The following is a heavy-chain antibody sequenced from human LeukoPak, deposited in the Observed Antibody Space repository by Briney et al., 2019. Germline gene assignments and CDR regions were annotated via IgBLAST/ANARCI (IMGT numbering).Heavy chain of an antibody. J-gene: IGHJ4*02. V-gene: IGHV3-23*01. CDR1: GFTFSSYA. D-gene: IGHD5-18*01. Sequence: GGSLRLSCAASGFTFSSYAMSWVRQAPGKGLEWVSAISGSGGTPYYADSVKGRFTISRDNSKNTLYLQMNSLRAEDTAVYYCAKDRVGTAMVVGDFDYWGQGTLVTVSS. CDR2: ISGSGGTP. CDR3: AKDRVGTAMVVGDFDY.